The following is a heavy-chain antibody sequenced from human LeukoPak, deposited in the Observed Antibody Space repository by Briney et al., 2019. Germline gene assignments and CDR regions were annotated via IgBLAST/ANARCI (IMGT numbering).Heavy chain of an antibody. CDR2: IYPGDSDT. CDR3: ARQGTTFDYYYGMDV. J-gene: IGHJ6*04. Sequence: GESLKISCKGSGYSFTSYWTGWVRQMPGKGLEWMGIIYPGDSDTRYSPSFQGQVTISADKSISTAYLQWSSLKASDTAMYYCARQGTTFDYYYGMDVWGKGTTVTVSS. CDR1: GYSFTSYW. V-gene: IGHV5-51*01. D-gene: IGHD1-7*01.